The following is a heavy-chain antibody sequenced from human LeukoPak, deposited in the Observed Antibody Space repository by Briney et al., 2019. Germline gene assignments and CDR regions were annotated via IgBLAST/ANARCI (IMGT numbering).Heavy chain of an antibody. Sequence: GGSLGLSCAASAFTFSRYGMHWVRQAPGKGLEWVAFIRYDGSNKYYADSVKGRFTISRDNSKNTLYLQMNSLRAEDTAVYYCAKTMVRGTHYFDYWGQGTLVTVSS. D-gene: IGHD3-10*01. CDR2: IRYDGSNK. J-gene: IGHJ4*02. V-gene: IGHV3-30*02. CDR1: AFTFSRYG. CDR3: AKTMVRGTHYFDY.